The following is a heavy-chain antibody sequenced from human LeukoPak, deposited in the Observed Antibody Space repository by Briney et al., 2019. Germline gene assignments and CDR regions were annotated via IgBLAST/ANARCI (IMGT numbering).Heavy chain of an antibody. V-gene: IGHV1-2*02. CDR1: GYRFISNY. D-gene: IGHD2-15*01. CDR2: MHPGNGNT. CDR3: AREGSYCVGGDCYSFDF. Sequence: ASVKVSCKASGYRFISNYIQWVRQAPGLGPEWIGWMHPGNGNTRYAEKFQGRVTTTRDTSINTAYMDLSSLRSDDTAVYYCAREGSYCVGGDCYSFDFWGQGTQITVSS. J-gene: IGHJ4*02.